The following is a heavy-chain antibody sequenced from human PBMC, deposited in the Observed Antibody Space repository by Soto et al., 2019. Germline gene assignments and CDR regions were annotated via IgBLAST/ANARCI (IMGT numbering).Heavy chain of an antibody. CDR2: ISSSGSTI. CDR1: GFSFSDYY. V-gene: IGHV3-11*01. CDR3: ARDTPRYSSGGDYAFDI. Sequence: PGGSLRLSCAASGFSFSDYYMSWIRQAPGKGLEWVSYISSSGSTIYYADSVKGRFTISRDNAKNSLYLQMNSLRAEDTAVYYCARDTPRYSSGGDYAFDIWGQGTMVTVSS. D-gene: IGHD6-19*01. J-gene: IGHJ3*02.